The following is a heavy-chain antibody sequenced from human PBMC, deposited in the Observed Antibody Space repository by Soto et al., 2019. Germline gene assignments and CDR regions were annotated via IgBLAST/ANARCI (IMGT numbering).Heavy chain of an antibody. Sequence: PGGSLRLSCAASGFTFSSYSMNWVRQAPGKGLEWVSSISSSSSYIYYADSVKGRFTISRGNAKNSLYLQMNSLRAEDTAVYYCARVMTTVVTPGYYYYYGMDVWGQGTTVTVAS. CDR1: GFTFSSYS. CDR3: ARVMTTVVTPGYYYYYGMDV. D-gene: IGHD4-17*01. J-gene: IGHJ6*02. V-gene: IGHV3-21*01. CDR2: ISSSSSYI.